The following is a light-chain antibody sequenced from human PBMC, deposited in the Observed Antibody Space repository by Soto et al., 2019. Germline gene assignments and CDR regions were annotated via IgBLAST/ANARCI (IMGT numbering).Light chain of an antibody. V-gene: IGKV3-11*01. CDR1: QSVTSY. Sequence: EIVLTQSPATLSLSPGERATLSCRASQSVTSYLAWYQQKPGQAPRLLIYDASNRATGIPARFSGSGSGTDFTLTISSLEPEDFAFYYCQQSSNWPPTFGQGTKVDIK. CDR2: DAS. J-gene: IGKJ1*01. CDR3: QQSSNWPPT.